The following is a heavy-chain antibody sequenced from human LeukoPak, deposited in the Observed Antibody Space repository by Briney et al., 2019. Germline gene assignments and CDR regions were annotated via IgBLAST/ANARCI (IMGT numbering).Heavy chain of an antibody. CDR3: ARDQRWFDP. V-gene: IGHV4-59*01. Sequence: SETLSLTCTVSGGSISSYYWSWIRQPPGKGLEWIGYIYYSGSTNYNPSLKSRVTISVDTSKNQFSLKLSSVTATDTAVYYCARDQRWFDPWGQGTLVTVSS. CDR1: GGSISSYY. J-gene: IGHJ5*02. CDR2: IYYSGST.